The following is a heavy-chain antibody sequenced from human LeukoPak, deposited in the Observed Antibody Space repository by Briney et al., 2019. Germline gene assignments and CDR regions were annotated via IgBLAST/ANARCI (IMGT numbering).Heavy chain of an antibody. CDR2: TIPILEKA. CDR1: RGTFGDYA. CDR3: SSGYYYPFDN. Sequence: GASVKVSCKVSRGTFGDYAISWVRQAPGQGLEWMGRTIPILEKAHYAQKFQGRVTITADKSTSTVYMDLSSLTSGDTAVYYCSSGYYYPFDNWGQGTLVTVSS. V-gene: IGHV1-69*04. D-gene: IGHD3-22*01. J-gene: IGHJ4*02.